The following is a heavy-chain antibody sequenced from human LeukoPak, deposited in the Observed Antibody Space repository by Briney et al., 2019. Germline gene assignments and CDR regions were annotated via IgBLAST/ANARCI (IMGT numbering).Heavy chain of an antibody. V-gene: IGHV3-48*04. CDR2: ISSSSSTI. CDR3: ARGGMDTAIPL. D-gene: IGHD5-18*01. Sequence: GGSLRLSCAASGFTFSSYSMNWVRQAPGKGLEWVSYISSSSSTIYYADSVKGRFTISRDDAKNSLYLQMNSLRAEGTAVYYCARGGMDTAIPLWGQGTLVTVSS. CDR1: GFTFSSYS. J-gene: IGHJ4*02.